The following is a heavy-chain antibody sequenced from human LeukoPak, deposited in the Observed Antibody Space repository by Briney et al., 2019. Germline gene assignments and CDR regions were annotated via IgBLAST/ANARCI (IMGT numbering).Heavy chain of an antibody. CDR3: ARGGQLWFGEVDY. CDR2: IWYDGSNK. CDR1: GFTFSSYG. V-gene: IGHV3-33*01. Sequence: PGRSLSLSCAASGFTFSSYGMHWVRQAPGKGLEWVAVIWYDGSNKYYADSVKGRFTISRDNSKNTLYLQMNSLRAEDTAVYYCARGGQLWFGEVDYWGQGTLVTVSS. D-gene: IGHD3-10*01. J-gene: IGHJ4*02.